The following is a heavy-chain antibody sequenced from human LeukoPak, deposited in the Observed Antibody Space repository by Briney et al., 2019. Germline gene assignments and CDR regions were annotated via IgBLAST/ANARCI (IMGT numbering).Heavy chain of an antibody. D-gene: IGHD3-10*01. Sequence: PSGTLSLTCAVSGGSISSSNWWSWVRQPPGKGLEWIGEIYHSGSTNYNPSLKSRVTISVDKSKNRFSLKLSSVTAADTAVYYCARDVLLWFGELSGAFDIWGQGTMVTVSS. CDR3: ARDVLLWFGELSGAFDI. CDR1: GGSISSSNW. V-gene: IGHV4-4*02. CDR2: IYHSGST. J-gene: IGHJ3*02.